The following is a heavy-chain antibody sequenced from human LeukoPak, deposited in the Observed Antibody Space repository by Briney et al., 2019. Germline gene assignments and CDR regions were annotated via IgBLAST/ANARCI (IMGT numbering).Heavy chain of an antibody. Sequence: GGSLRLSCAASGFTFSSYGMSWVRQAPGKGLEWVSAISGSGGSTYYADSVKGRFTISRDNTKNSLYLQMNDLRAEDTAVYYCARDRNWYFDLWGRGTLVTVSS. CDR3: ARDRNWYFDL. CDR2: ISGSGGST. CDR1: GFTFSSYG. J-gene: IGHJ2*01. V-gene: IGHV3-23*01.